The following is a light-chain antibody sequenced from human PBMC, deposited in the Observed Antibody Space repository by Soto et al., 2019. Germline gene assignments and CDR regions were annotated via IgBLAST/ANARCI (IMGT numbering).Light chain of an antibody. CDR2: DAS. Sequence: EIVLTQSPATLSVSPGERATLSCRASRSVSVYLDWYQQKSSQAPRLLIYDASKRATGIPARFSGSGSGTDFTLTISSLEPEDFAVYYCQQRDDLITFGGGTRVDIK. CDR1: RSVSVY. CDR3: QQRDDLIT. V-gene: IGKV3-11*01. J-gene: IGKJ4*01.